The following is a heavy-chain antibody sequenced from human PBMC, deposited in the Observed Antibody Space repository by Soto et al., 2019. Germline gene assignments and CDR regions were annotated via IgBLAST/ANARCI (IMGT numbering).Heavy chain of an antibody. CDR3: AREGGSQVVAYPFDP. D-gene: IGHD2-15*01. V-gene: IGHV4-31*03. CDR1: GGSISSGGYY. J-gene: IGHJ5*02. Sequence: QVQLQESGPGLVKPSQTLSLTCTVSGGSISSGGYYWSWIRQHPGKGLEWIGYIYYSGSTYYNPSLKSRVTNTGDPSKNPFPLKLSYVAAADTAVYYCAREGGSQVVAYPFDPWGQGTLVTVSS. CDR2: IYYSGST.